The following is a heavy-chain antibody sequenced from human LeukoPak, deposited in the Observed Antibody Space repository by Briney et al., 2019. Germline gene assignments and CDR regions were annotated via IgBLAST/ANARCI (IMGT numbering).Heavy chain of an antibody. D-gene: IGHD1-26*01. J-gene: IGHJ4*02. Sequence: SETLSLTCTVSGGSVSSGDYYWTWVRQPPGKGLEWIGYIYYNGNGITYYNPSLRSRVTMSIDTSKNQFSLNVISVTAVDTAVYYCARIGLLHLLDCWGQGILVTVSS. CDR3: ARIGLLHLLDC. V-gene: IGHV4-30-4*08. CDR1: GGSVSSGDYY. CDR2: IYYNGNGIT.